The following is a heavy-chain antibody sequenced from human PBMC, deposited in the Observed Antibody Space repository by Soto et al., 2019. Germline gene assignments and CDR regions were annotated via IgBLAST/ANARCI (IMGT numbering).Heavy chain of an antibody. V-gene: IGHV3-7*01. CDR3: ARDRSGHDYNWFDP. CDR2: IKHDGSER. CDR1: GFTLSSYW. J-gene: IGHJ5*02. D-gene: IGHD5-12*01. Sequence: GGSLRLSCAASGFTLSSYWMSWVRQAPGKGLEWVANIKHDGSERYYVDSVKGRFTISRDNAENSLYLEMNSLRAEDTAVYYCARDRSGHDYNWFDPWGQGTLVTVSS.